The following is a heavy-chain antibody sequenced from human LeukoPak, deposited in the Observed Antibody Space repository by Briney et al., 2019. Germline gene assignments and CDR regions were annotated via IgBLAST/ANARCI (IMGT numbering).Heavy chain of an antibody. CDR2: MNPNSGNT. CDR3: ARRIAVAGTEYY. Sequence: ASVEVSCKASGYTFTSYDINWVAQATGQGLEWMGWMNPNSGNTGYAQKFQGRVTMTRNTSISTAYMELSSLRSEDTAVYYCARRIAVAGTEYYWGQGTLVTVSS. D-gene: IGHD6-19*01. J-gene: IGHJ4*02. CDR1: GYTFTSYD. V-gene: IGHV1-8*01.